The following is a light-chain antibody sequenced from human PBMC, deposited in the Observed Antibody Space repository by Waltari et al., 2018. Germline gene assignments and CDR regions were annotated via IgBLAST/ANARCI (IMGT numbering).Light chain of an antibody. CDR2: DAS. CDR1: QSVSNS. V-gene: IGKV3-11*02. CDR3: QLRTGWPMT. Sequence: EVVLTQSPATLSLSPGERATLSCRASQSVSNSLAWYRQKPGQAPSLLIYDASTRATGIPGRFIGSGSWRDFTLTISSLEPEDFAVYYCQLRTGWPMTFGQGTRLEIK. J-gene: IGKJ5*01.